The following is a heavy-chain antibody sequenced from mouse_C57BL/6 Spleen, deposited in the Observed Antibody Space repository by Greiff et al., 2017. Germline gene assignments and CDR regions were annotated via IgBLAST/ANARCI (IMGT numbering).Heavy chain of an antibody. CDR3: AREYYGSSYFDY. Sequence: EVHLVESGGGLVKPGGSLKLSCAASGFTFSSYAMSWVRQTPEKRLEWVATISDGGSYTYYPDNVKGRFTISRDNAKNNLYLQMSHLKSEDTAMYYCAREYYGSSYFDYWGQGTTLTVSS. D-gene: IGHD1-1*01. CDR1: GFTFSSYA. V-gene: IGHV5-4*01. CDR2: ISDGGSYT. J-gene: IGHJ2*01.